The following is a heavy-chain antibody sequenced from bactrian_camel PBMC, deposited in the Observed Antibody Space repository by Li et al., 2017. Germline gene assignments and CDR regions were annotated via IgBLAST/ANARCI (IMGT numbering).Heavy chain of an antibody. D-gene: IGHD1*01. CDR3: VTSVSGTWAGPNR. J-gene: IGHJ4*01. Sequence: DVQLVESGGGSVQAGGSLTLSCVASGLTYESNCMGWFRQAPGKEREGVAAIYTTYSGGGSTYYADSVKGRFTIPQDNAKNTVYLQMNSLKLEDTAMYYCVTSVSGTWAGPNRWGRGTQVTVS. CDR1: GLTYESNC. CDR2: IYTTYSGGGST. V-gene: IGHV3S40*01.